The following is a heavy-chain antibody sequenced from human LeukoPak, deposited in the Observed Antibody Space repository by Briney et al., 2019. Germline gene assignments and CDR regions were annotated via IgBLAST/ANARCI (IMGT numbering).Heavy chain of an antibody. Sequence: SETLSLTCTVSGGSISSSSYYRGWIRQPPGKGLEWIGSIYYSGSTYYNPSLKSRVTISVDTSKNQFSLKLSSVTAADTAVYYCALSTYYYDSSGYYLYYFDYWGQGTLVTVSS. CDR3: ALSTYYYDSSGYYLYYFDY. CDR1: GGSISSSSYY. D-gene: IGHD3-22*01. CDR2: IYYSGST. J-gene: IGHJ4*02. V-gene: IGHV4-39*01.